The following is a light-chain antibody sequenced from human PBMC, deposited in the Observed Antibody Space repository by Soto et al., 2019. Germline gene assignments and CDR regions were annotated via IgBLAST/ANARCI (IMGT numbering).Light chain of an antibody. J-gene: IGKJ5*01. CDR2: AAS. CDR1: QGISSW. Sequence: DIQMTQSPSGVSASAVARVTITCRASQGISSWLAWYQQKPGRAPKLLIYAASRLQGGVPLRFSGSGSGTEFTLSISSLQPEDVATYYCQQLDSFPLTFGQGTRVEIK. CDR3: QQLDSFPLT. V-gene: IGKV1-12*01.